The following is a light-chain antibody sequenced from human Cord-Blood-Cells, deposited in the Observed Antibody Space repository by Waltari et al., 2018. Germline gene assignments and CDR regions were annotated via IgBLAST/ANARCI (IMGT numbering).Light chain of an antibody. CDR3: CSYAGSSTWV. Sequence: QSALTQPASVPGSPGQSITIPCTGTSSEFGGYNLVPWYQQHPGKAPKLMIYEGSKRPSGVSNRFSGSKSGNTASLTISGLQAEDEADYYCCSYAGSSTWVFGGGTKLTVL. J-gene: IGLJ3*02. V-gene: IGLV2-23*01. CDR2: EGS. CDR1: SSEFGGYNL.